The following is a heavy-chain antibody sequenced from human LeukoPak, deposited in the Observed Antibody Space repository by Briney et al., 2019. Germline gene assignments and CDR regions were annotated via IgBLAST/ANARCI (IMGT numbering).Heavy chain of an antibody. J-gene: IGHJ4*02. Sequence: ASETLSLTCAVYGGSFSGYYWSWIRQPPGKGLEWIGSIYYSGNTYYNASLKSQVSISIDTSKNQFSLRLTSVTAADTAVYYCARQTGSGLFILPGGQGTLVTVSS. CDR2: IYYSGNT. CDR3: ARQTGSGLFILP. CDR1: GGSFSGYY. V-gene: IGHV4-34*01. D-gene: IGHD3/OR15-3a*01.